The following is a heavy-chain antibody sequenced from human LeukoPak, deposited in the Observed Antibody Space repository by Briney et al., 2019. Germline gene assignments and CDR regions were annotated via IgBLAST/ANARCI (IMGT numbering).Heavy chain of an antibody. CDR3: ARVGSLSSVDYNMDV. CDR2: ISSSSIYI. J-gene: IGHJ6*03. V-gene: IGHV3-21*01. D-gene: IGHD2/OR15-2a*01. Sequence: PGGSLRLSCAASGFTFSSYSMNWVRQAPGKGLEWVSSISSSSIYINYGDSVKGRFTISRDNARNSLYLQMNSLRVEDTAVYYCARVGSLSSVDYNMDVWGKGTTVTVSS. CDR1: GFTFSSYS.